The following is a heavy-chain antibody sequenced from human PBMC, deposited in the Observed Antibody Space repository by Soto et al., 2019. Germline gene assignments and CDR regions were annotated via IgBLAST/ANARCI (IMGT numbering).Heavy chain of an antibody. CDR2: INPNNGGT. CDR3: ARGRYYDLWSCYSGPDF. D-gene: IGHD3-3*01. CDR1: GYTFTGYY. Sequence: ASVKVSCKASGYTFTGYYIHWVRQASGQGLEWMGWINPNNGGTNYAQKFQGRVTMTRDTSITSAYMEMSRLTSDDTAIYYCARGRYYDLWSCYSGPDFWGQGTLVTVSS. J-gene: IGHJ4*02. V-gene: IGHV1-2*02.